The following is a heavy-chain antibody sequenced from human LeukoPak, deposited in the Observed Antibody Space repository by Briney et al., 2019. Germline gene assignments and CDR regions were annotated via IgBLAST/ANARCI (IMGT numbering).Heavy chain of an antibody. Sequence: SETLSLTCAVSGGSISSSNWWSWVRQPPGKGLEWIGEIYHSGSTNYNPSLKSRVTISVDKSKNQFSLKLSSVTAADTAVYYCARSRNYYGSGSYLIRYFDLWGRGTLVTVSS. CDR2: IYHSGST. D-gene: IGHD3-10*01. J-gene: IGHJ2*01. CDR1: GGSISSSNW. CDR3: ARSRNYYGSGSYLIRYFDL. V-gene: IGHV4-4*02.